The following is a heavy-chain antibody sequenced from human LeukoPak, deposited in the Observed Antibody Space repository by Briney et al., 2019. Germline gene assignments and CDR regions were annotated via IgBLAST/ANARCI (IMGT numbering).Heavy chain of an antibody. CDR1: GGSFSGYY. J-gene: IGHJ4*02. CDR3: ARVRSRVVRGVPLLRPYYFDY. D-gene: IGHD3-10*01. Sequence: PSETLSLTCAVYGGSFSGYYWSWIRQPPGKGLEWIGEINHSGSTNYNPSLKSRVTISVDTSKNQFSLKLSSVTAADTAVYYCARVRSRVVRGVPLLRPYYFDYWGQGTLVTVSS. CDR2: INHSGST. V-gene: IGHV4-34*01.